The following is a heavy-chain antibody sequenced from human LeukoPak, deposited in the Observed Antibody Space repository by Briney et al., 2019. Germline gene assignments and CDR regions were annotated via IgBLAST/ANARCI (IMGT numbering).Heavy chain of an antibody. CDR2: IYYSGST. CDR1: GISIRRTDSY. D-gene: IGHD3-3*01. V-gene: IGHV4-39*01. CDR3: ASFERSGRGVVNTLYGMDV. J-gene: IGHJ6*02. Sequence: PSETLSLTCTVSGISIRRTDSYWGWIRQPPGKGLEWIGSIYYSGSTYYNPSLKSRVTISVDTSKNQFSLKLSSVTAADTAVYYCASFERSGRGVVNTLYGMDVWGQGTTVTVSS.